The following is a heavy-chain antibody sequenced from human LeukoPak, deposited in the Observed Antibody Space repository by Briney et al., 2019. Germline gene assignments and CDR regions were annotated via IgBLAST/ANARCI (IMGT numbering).Heavy chain of an antibody. CDR1: GYSFTSYW. Sequence: GESLKISCKGSGYSFTSYWIGWVRQLARKVLEWMGIIYPGDSDTRYSPSFQGQVTISADKSISTAYLQWSSLKASDTAMYYCARQRSLAAAAGYWGQGTLVTVSS. J-gene: IGHJ4*02. CDR2: IYPGDSDT. V-gene: IGHV5-51*01. CDR3: ARQRSLAAAAGY. D-gene: IGHD6-13*01.